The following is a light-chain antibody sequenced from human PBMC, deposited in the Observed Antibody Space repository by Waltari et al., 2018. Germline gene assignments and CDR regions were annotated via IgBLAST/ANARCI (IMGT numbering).Light chain of an antibody. V-gene: IGLV1-40*01. J-gene: IGLJ2*01. CDR1: RSNIGAGYG. CDR3: QSYDRSLSGGG. Sequence: QSVLTQPPSMSGAPGQRVTISCTGSRSNIGAGYGVHWYQQVLGKALRLLIFCYNNRPSGVPDRLSGSKSGTAASLAITGLQTEDEACYSCQSYDRSLSGGGFGGGTKLTV. CDR2: CYN.